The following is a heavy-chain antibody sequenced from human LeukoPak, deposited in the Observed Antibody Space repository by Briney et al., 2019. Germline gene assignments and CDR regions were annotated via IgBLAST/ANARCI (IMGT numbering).Heavy chain of an antibody. Sequence: SVKVSCKASGGTFSSYAISWVRQAPGQGLEWMGGIIPIFGTANYAQKFQGRVTITADESTSTAYMELSNLRSEDTAVYYCAVGTYYYDSSGYPIDYWGQGTLVTVSS. D-gene: IGHD3-22*01. CDR2: IIPIFGTA. V-gene: IGHV1-69*13. CDR1: GGTFSSYA. J-gene: IGHJ4*02. CDR3: AVGTYYYDSSGYPIDY.